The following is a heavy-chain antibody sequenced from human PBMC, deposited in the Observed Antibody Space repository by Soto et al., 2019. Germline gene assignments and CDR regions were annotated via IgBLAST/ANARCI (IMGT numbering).Heavy chain of an antibody. CDR3: ARGHNHFDL. D-gene: IGHD1-20*01. Sequence: QVQLVESGGGVVHPGRSLRLSCGASGIAFNTSGMHWLRQSPDKGLEWLALIWFDGSNRIYADSVKGRFTISRDNSRNTLYLQMDSLRAEDTTVYYCARGHNHFDLWGQGILVTVSS. V-gene: IGHV3-33*01. CDR2: IWFDGSNR. J-gene: IGHJ4*02. CDR1: GIAFNTSG.